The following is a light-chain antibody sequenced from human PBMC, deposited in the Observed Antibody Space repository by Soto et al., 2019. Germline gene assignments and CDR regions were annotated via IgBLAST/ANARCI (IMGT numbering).Light chain of an antibody. CDR2: GAS. Sequence: EIVLTPSPGTRSLSPGARATLSCRASQSVSSNLAWYQQKPGQAPRLLISGASTRATGIPARLSGSGSGTEFTLTISSLRSEDFAVYYCQQSDNWPITFGQGTRLEIK. CDR1: QSVSSN. J-gene: IGKJ5*01. V-gene: IGKV3-15*01. CDR3: QQSDNWPIT.